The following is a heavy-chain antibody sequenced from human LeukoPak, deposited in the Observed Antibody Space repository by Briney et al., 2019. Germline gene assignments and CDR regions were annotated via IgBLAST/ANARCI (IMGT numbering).Heavy chain of an antibody. CDR3: ARYTYYYDSSGYEYYFDY. CDR1: GYSISSGYY. J-gene: IGHJ4*02. D-gene: IGHD3-22*01. Sequence: SETLSLTCTVSGYSISSGYYWGWIRQPPGKGLEWIGSIYHSGSTNYNPSLKSRVTISVDTSKNQFSLKLSSVTAADTAVYYCARYTYYYDSSGYEYYFDYWGQGTLVTVSS. V-gene: IGHV4-38-2*02. CDR2: IYHSGST.